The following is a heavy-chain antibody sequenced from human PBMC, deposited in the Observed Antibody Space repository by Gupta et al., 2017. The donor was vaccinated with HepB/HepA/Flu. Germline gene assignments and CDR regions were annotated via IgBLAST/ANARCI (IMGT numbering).Heavy chain of an antibody. D-gene: IGHD3-3*01. CDR2: IYWNDDK. J-gene: IGHJ3*02. CDR3: AHRGIIYDFWSAFDI. CDR1: GFSLSTSGVG. Sequence: QITLKESGPTLVKPTQTLTLTCTFSGFSLSTSGVGVGWIRQPPGKALEWLALIYWNDDKRYSPSLKSRLTITKDTSKNQVVLTMTNMDPVDTATYYCAHRGIIYDFWSAFDIWGQGTMVTVSS. V-gene: IGHV2-5*01.